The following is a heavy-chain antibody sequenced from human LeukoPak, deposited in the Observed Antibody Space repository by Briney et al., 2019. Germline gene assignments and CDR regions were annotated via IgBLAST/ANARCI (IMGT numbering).Heavy chain of an antibody. V-gene: IGHV3-30*18. D-gene: IGHD6-19*01. CDR2: ISYDGSNK. CDR1: GFTFSSYG. CDR3: AKDRSGWYGEYFQH. Sequence: SGGSLRLSCAASGFTFSSYGMHWVRRAPGKGLEWVAVISYDGSNKYYADSVKGRFTISRDNSKNTLYLQMNSLRAEDTAVYYCAKDRSGWYGEYFQHWGQGTLVTVSS. J-gene: IGHJ1*01.